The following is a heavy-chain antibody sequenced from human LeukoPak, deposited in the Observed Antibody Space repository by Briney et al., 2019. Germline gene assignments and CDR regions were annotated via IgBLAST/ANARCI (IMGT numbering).Heavy chain of an antibody. V-gene: IGHV4-30-2*01. CDR1: GGSISSGGYS. Sequence: SETLSLTCAVSGGSISSGGYSWSWIRQPPGKGLEWIGYIYYSGSAYYNPSLKSRVAISVDRSKSQFSLKLSSVTAADTAVYYCARGPSPFDYWGQGTLVTVSS. CDR2: IYYSGSA. CDR3: ARGPSPFDY. J-gene: IGHJ4*02.